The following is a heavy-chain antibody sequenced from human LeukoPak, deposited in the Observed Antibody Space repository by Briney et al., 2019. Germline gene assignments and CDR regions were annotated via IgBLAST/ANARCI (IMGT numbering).Heavy chain of an antibody. CDR3: AKARGTDYGDYVIFDY. J-gene: IGHJ4*02. CDR2: ISLSSSSI. CDR1: GFTFSHYG. V-gene: IGHV3-48*01. D-gene: IGHD4-17*01. Sequence: PGGSLRLSCAASGFTFSHYGMHWVRQAPGKGLEWVSYISLSSSSIYYADSLKGRFTISRDNAKNSLYLQMNSLRAEDTAVYYCAKARGTDYGDYVIFDYWGQGTLVTVSS.